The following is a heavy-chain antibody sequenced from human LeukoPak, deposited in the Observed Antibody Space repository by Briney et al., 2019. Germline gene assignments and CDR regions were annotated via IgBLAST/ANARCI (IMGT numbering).Heavy chain of an antibody. CDR2: ISGSGDST. Sequence: GGSLRLSCAASGFTFSRYPMSWVRQAPGKGLEWVSAISGSGDSTYYADSVKGRFTISRDNSKNTLYLQMNSLRAEDTAVYYCAKWAVAGYAFFDYWGQGTLVTVSS. D-gene: IGHD6-19*01. CDR3: AKWAVAGYAFFDY. J-gene: IGHJ4*02. V-gene: IGHV3-23*01. CDR1: GFTFSRYP.